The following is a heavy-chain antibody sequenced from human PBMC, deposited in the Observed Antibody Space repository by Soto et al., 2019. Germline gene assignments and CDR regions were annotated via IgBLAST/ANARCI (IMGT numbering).Heavy chain of an antibody. J-gene: IGHJ3*02. V-gene: IGHV1-69*13. CDR1: GGTFSSYA. CDR2: IIPIFGTA. Sequence: SVKVSCKASGGTFSSYAISWVRQAPGQGLEWMGGIIPIFGTANYAQKFQGRVTITADESTSTAYMELSSLRSEDTAVYYCAREMATIEAFDIWGQGTMVTVSS. D-gene: IGHD5-12*01. CDR3: AREMATIEAFDI.